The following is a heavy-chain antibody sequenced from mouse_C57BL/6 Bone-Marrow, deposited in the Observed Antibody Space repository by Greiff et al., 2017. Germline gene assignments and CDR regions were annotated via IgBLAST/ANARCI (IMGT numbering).Heavy chain of an antibody. CDR1: GYSITSGYY. J-gene: IGHJ1*03. D-gene: IGHD1-1*01. Sequence: VQLQQSGPGLVKPSQSLSLTCSVTGYSITSGYYWNWIRQFPGNKLEWMGYISYDGSNNYNPSLKNRISITRDTSKNQFFLKLNSVTTEDTATYYCARDYDGSSSHWYFDVWGTGTTVTVSS. V-gene: IGHV3-6*01. CDR2: ISYDGSN. CDR3: ARDYDGSSSHWYFDV.